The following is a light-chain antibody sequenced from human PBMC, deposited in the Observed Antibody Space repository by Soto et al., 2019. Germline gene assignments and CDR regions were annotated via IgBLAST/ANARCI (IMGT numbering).Light chain of an antibody. Sequence: DIQMTQSPSSLSSSVGDRVTITCRASQSISSYFNWYQQKPGKAPKLLLYAASSLQSGVPSRCSGSGSGTDFTLTISSLQPEDFATYYRQQSYSTPRTFGQGTRVEIK. J-gene: IGKJ1*01. CDR2: AAS. V-gene: IGKV1-39*01. CDR1: QSISSY. CDR3: QQSYSTPRT.